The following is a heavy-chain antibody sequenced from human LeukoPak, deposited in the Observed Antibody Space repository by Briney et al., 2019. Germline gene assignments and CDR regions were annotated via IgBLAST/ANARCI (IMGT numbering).Heavy chain of an antibody. CDR2: IKQDGSQ. D-gene: IGHD4-17*01. CDR1: GFTFSRHW. V-gene: IGHV3-7*01. Sequence: PGGSLRLSCAASGFTFSRHWMGWVRQAPGKGLEWVANIKQDGSQTYLDYVKGRFFISRDNAKNSVSLQMNSLRGEDTAVYYCARGPDFGDRLDYFDYWGQGTLVTVS. CDR3: ARGPDFGDRLDYFDY. J-gene: IGHJ4*02.